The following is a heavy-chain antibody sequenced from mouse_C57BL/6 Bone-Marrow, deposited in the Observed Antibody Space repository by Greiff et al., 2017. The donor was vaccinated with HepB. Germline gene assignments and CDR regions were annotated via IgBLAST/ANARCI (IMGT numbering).Heavy chain of an antibody. CDR2: ISSGGDYI. CDR3: TRDRGGNYWYFDV. J-gene: IGHJ1*03. CDR1: GFTVSSYA. Sequence: EVMLVESGEGLVKPGGSLKLSCAASGFTVSSYAMSWVRQTPEKRLEWVAYISSGGDYIYYADTVKGRFTISRDNARNTLYLQMSSLKSEDTAMYYCTRDRGGNYWYFDVWGTGTTVTVSS. D-gene: IGHD1-1*02. V-gene: IGHV5-9-1*02.